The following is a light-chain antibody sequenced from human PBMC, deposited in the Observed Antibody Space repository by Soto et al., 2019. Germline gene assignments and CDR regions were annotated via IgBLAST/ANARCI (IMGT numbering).Light chain of an antibody. CDR2: EVS. CDR1: SSDVGSYNY. Sequence: QSALTQPASVSGSPGQSITISCTGTSSDVGSYNYISWYQQHPGKAPKLMIYEVSNRPSGVSNRFSGSKSANTASLTISGLQAEDEADYYCSAYRSTTLVVFGGGTQLTVL. V-gene: IGLV2-14*01. CDR3: SAYRSTTLVV. J-gene: IGLJ2*01.